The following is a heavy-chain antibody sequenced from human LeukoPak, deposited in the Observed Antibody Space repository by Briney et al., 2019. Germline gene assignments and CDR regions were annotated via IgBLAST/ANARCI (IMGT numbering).Heavy chain of an antibody. J-gene: IGHJ4*02. Sequence: PGRSLRLSCAASGFTLDDYAMHWVRQAPGKGLEWVSGISWNSGSIGYADSVKGRFTFSRDNAKNSLYLQMNSLRAEDTALYYCAKEVGAIDYWGQGTLVTVSS. CDR1: GFTLDDYA. V-gene: IGHV3-9*01. D-gene: IGHD1-26*01. CDR3: AKEVGAIDY. CDR2: ISWNSGSI.